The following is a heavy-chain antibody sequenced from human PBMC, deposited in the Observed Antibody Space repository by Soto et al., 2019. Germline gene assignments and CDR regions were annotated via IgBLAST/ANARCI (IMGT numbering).Heavy chain of an antibody. Sequence: SETLSLTCTVSGGSISSYYWSWIRQPPGKGLEWIGYIYYSGSTNYNPSLKSRVTISVDTSKNQFSLKLSSVTAADTAVYYCARVGWATPGDVFLRRRTPVYFYAYWGQGTLVTGSS. CDR2: IYYSGST. V-gene: IGHV4-59*01. CDR3: ARVGWATPGDVFLRRRTPVYFYAY. CDR1: GGSISSYY. D-gene: IGHD3-10*01. J-gene: IGHJ4*02.